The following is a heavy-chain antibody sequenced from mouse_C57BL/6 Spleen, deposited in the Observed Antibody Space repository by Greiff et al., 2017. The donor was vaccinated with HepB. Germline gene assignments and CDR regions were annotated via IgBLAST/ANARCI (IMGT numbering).Heavy chain of an antibody. J-gene: IGHJ2*01. CDR3: ARLDCYP. V-gene: IGHV5-6*02. CDR2: ISSGGSYT. Sequence: EVKLVESGGDLVKPGGSLKLSCAASGFTFSSYGMSWVRQTPDKRLEWVATISSGGSYTYYPDSVKGRFTISRDNAKNTLYLQMSLLKSEDTAMYYCARLDCYPWGQGTTLTVSS. CDR1: GFTFSSYG. D-gene: IGHD2-3*01.